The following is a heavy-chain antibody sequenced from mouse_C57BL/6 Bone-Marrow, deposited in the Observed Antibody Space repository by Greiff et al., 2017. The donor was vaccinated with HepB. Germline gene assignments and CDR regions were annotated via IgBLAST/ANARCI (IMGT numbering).Heavy chain of an antibody. CDR3: ARPASYYPAWFAY. D-gene: IGHD2-10*01. CDR2: ISSGSSTI. J-gene: IGHJ3*01. Sequence: EVQLVESGGGLVKPGGSLKLSCAASGFTFSDYGMHWVRQAPEKGLEWVAYISSGSSTIYYADTVKGRFTISRDNAKNTLFLQMTSLRSEDTAMYYCARPASYYPAWFAYWGQGTLVTVSA. V-gene: IGHV5-17*01. CDR1: GFTFSDYG.